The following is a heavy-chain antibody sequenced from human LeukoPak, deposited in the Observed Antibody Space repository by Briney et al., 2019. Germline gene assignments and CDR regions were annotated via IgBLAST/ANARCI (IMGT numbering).Heavy chain of an antibody. D-gene: IGHD4-17*01. J-gene: IGHJ6*02. Sequence: SVKVTFKASGGTFSSYAISWLRQAPGQELEWMGRIIPILGIANYAQKFQGRVTITADKSTNTAYMELSSLRSEDTAVYYCARGGDYRVYYHTMDVWGQGAPVTVSS. CDR1: GGTFSSYA. V-gene: IGHV1-69*04. CDR2: IIPILGIA. CDR3: ARGGDYRVYYHTMDV.